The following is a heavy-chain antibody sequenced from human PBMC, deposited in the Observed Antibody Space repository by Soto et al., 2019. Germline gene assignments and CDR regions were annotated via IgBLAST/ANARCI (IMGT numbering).Heavy chain of an antibody. D-gene: IGHD2-2*01. Sequence: SGTLALTFTVSGCSISSSYWSWVGQPPGKGLEWIGYIYYSGSTNYNPSLKSRVTISVDTSKNQFSLKLSSVTAADTAVYYCSRARLHPQLHTIWAQRTL. CDR3: SRARLHPQLHTI. CDR1: GCSISSSY. V-gene: IGHV4-59*01. J-gene: IGHJ4*02. CDR2: IYYSGST.